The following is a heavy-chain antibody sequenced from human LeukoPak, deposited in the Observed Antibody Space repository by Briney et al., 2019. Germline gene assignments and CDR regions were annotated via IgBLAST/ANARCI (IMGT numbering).Heavy chain of an antibody. D-gene: IGHD5-24*01. Sequence: MGVIHPGDSDTRYSPSFQGQVTISADKSTSAAYLQWSGLKASDTAMYYCARGKYGYNYDYWGQGTLVTVSS. CDR2: IHPGDSDT. CDR3: ARGKYGYNYDY. J-gene: IGHJ4*02. V-gene: IGHV5-51*01.